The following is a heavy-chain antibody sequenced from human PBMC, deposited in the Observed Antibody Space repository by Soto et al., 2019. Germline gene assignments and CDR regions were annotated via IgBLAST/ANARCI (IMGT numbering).Heavy chain of an antibody. Sequence: GGSLRLSCAASGFTFSSYAMSWVRQAPGKGLEWVSAISGSGGSTYYADSVKGRFTISRDNSKNTLYLQMNSLRAEDTAVYYCAKVRRINYYDSSGYYSFWGQGTRVTVSS. J-gene: IGHJ4*02. CDR2: ISGSGGST. CDR3: AKVRRINYYDSSGYYSF. D-gene: IGHD3-22*01. V-gene: IGHV3-23*01. CDR1: GFTFSSYA.